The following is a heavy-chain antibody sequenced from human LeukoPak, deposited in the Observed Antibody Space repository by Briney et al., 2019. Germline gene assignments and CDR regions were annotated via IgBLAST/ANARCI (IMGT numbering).Heavy chain of an antibody. D-gene: IGHD4-17*01. Sequence: PGGSLRLSCAASGFTFSSCAMSWVRQAPGKGLEWVSAISGSGGSTYYADSVKGRFTISRDNSRNTLYLQMNSLRAEDTAVYYCAKESAYGDYVNNFDYWGQGTLVTVSS. CDR2: ISGSGGST. V-gene: IGHV3-23*01. J-gene: IGHJ4*02. CDR3: AKESAYGDYVNNFDY. CDR1: GFTFSSCA.